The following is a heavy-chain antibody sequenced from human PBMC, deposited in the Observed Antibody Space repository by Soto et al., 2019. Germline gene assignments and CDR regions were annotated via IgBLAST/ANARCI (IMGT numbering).Heavy chain of an antibody. CDR3: ARERNYYGSGSYRGDFDY. D-gene: IGHD3-10*01. CDR2: IYYSGST. V-gene: IGHV4-59*01. CDR1: GGSISSYY. J-gene: IGHJ4*02. Sequence: PSETLSLTCTVSGGSISSYYWSWIRQPPGKGLEWIGYIYYSGSTNYNPSLKSRVTISVDTSKNQFSLKLSSVTAADTAVYYCARERNYYGSGSYRGDFDYWGQGTLVTVSS.